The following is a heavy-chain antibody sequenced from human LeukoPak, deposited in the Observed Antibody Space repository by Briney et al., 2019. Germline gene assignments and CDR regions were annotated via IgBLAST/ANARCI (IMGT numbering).Heavy chain of an antibody. D-gene: IGHD1-26*01. CDR1: GGSFSGYY. Sequence: SETLSLTCAVYGGSFSGYYWSWIRQPPGKGLEWVGEINHSGSTNYNPSLKSRVTISVDTSKNQFSLKLSSVTAADTAVYYCARNTGIVGATKFDYWGQGTLVTVSS. J-gene: IGHJ4*02. CDR3: ARNTGIVGATKFDY. V-gene: IGHV4-34*01. CDR2: INHSGST.